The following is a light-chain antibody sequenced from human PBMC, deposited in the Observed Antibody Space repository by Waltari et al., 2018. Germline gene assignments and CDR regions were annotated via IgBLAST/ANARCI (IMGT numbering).Light chain of an antibody. CDR2: GAS. CDR1: QSLTKRY. J-gene: IGKJ2*01. V-gene: IGKV3-20*01. CDR3: QQYGSSILYT. Sequence: VLTQSPGTLSLSPGERATPACRASQSLTKRYLAWYQQQPGPAPRLLIYGASNRAAGIPDRFSGSGSGTDFTLTIDRLEPEDFAVYYCQQYGSSILYTFGQGTKMEIK.